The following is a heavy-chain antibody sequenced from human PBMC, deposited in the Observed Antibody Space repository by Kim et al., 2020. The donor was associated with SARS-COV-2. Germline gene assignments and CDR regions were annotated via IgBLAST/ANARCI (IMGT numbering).Heavy chain of an antibody. CDR1: GYTFTSYA. J-gene: IGHJ4*02. V-gene: IGHV1-3*01. D-gene: IGHD1-26*01. CDR3: ARGRLGATANCHFDY. Sequence: ASVKVSCKASGYTFTSYAMHWVRQAPGQRLEWMGWINAGNGNTKYSQKFQGRVTITRDTSASTAYMELSSLRSEDTAVYYCARGRLGATANCHFDYWGQGTLVTVSS. CDR2: INAGNGNT.